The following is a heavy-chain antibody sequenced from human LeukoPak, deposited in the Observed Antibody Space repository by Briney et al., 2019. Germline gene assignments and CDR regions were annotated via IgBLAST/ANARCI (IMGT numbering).Heavy chain of an antibody. J-gene: IGHJ4*02. CDR3: AAGGGATYSSGWYVADY. CDR1: GYTFTSYY. V-gene: IGHV1-46*01. CDR2: INPSGGST. Sequence: ASVKVSCKASGYTFTSYYMHWVRQAPGQGLEWMGIINPSGGSTNYAQKFQERVTITRDMSTSTAYMELSSLRSEDTAVYYCAAGGGATYSSGWYVADYWGQGTLVTVSS. D-gene: IGHD6-19*01.